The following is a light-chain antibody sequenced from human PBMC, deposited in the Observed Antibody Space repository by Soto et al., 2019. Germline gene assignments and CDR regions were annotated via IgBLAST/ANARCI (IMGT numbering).Light chain of an antibody. CDR2: EVS. CDR1: SSDVGGYNY. J-gene: IGLJ1*01. CDR3: SSYAGSNNSYV. Sequence: QSALTQPPSASGSPGQSVTISCTGTSSDVGGYNYVSWYQQHPGKAPKLMIYEVSKRPSGVPDRFSGSKSGNTASLTVSGLQAEDGADYYCSSYAGSNNSYVFGTGTKVTVL. V-gene: IGLV2-8*01.